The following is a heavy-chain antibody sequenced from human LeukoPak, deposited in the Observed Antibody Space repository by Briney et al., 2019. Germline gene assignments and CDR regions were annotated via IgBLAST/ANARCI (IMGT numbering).Heavy chain of an antibody. V-gene: IGHV1-2*02. CDR1: GYTFTCYY. Sequence: ASVKASCKASGYTFTCYYMHWVRQAPGQGLEWMGWINPNSGGTNYAQKFQGRVTMTRDTSISTAYMELSRLRSDDTAVYYCARDKGDYYDSSGYRVFFYMDVWGKGTPVTVSS. CDR2: INPNSGGT. D-gene: IGHD3-22*01. J-gene: IGHJ6*03. CDR3: ARDKGDYYDSSGYRVFFYMDV.